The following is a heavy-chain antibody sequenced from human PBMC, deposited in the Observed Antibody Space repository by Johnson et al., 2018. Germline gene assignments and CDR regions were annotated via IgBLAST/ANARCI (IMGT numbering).Heavy chain of an antibody. J-gene: IGHJ6*03. CDR3: AKEGGQYYEDSSLREGYMDV. CDR2: ISFDGSNK. Sequence: QVQLVQSGGGVVQHGRSLRLSCAASGFTFSSYGMHWVRQTPGKGLEWVAVISFDGSNKYYADSVKGRFTISRDNSKNKLDLQMQSLRVEDSAVYYCAKEGGQYYEDSSLREGYMDVWGKGTTVTVSS. D-gene: IGHD3-22*01. V-gene: IGHV3-30*18. CDR1: GFTFSSYG.